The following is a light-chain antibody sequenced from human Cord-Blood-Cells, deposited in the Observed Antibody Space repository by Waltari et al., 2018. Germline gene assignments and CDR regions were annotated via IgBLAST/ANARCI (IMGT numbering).Light chain of an antibody. CDR1: QSVSSSY. J-gene: IGKJ1*01. Sequence: EILLTQSPGTLSLSPGERATLSCRASQSVSSSYLARYQQKPGQAPRLLIYGASSRATGIPDRFSGSGSGTDFTLTISRLEPEDFAVYYCQQYGSSPTFGQGTKVEIK. CDR3: QQYGSSPT. V-gene: IGKV3-20*01. CDR2: GAS.